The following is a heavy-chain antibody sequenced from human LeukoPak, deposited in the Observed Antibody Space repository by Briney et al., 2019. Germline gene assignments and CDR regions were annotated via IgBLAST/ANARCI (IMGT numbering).Heavy chain of an antibody. D-gene: IGHD1-26*01. V-gene: IGHV1-18*01. CDR2: IIAYNGNT. Sequence: ASVKVSCKASGYTFTSYGISWVRQAPGQGLEWMGWIIAYNGNTNYAQKLQGRVTMTTDTSTSTAYMELRSLRFDDTAMYYCARAGSYRYYYMDVWGKGTTVTISS. J-gene: IGHJ6*03. CDR1: GYTFTSYG. CDR3: ARAGSYRYYYMDV.